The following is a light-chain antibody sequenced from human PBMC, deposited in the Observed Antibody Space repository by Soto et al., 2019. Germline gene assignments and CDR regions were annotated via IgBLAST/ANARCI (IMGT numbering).Light chain of an antibody. J-gene: IGKJ4*01. V-gene: IGKV1-39*01. CDR1: QSITSH. CDR2: AAS. Sequence: DIQMTQSPSSLSASVGDRVSITCRASQSITSHLNWYQQKPGKAPNLLIYAASSLQSGVPPRFSGSGSGRDFTLTISSLQPEDSATYYCQQSYSIPLPFGGGTKVEIK. CDR3: QQSYSIPLP.